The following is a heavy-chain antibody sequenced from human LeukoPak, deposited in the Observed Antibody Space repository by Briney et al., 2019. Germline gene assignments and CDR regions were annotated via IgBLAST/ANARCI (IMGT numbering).Heavy chain of an antibody. D-gene: IGHD3-9*01. Sequence: GGSLRLSCAASGFTVSSNYMSWVRQAPGKGLEWVSVIYSGGSTYYSDSVRGRFTISGDNSKNTLYLQMNSLRAEDTAVYYCARVATGWGVDYFDYWGQGTLVTVSS. V-gene: IGHV3-53*01. CDR1: GFTVSSNY. J-gene: IGHJ4*02. CDR3: ARVATGWGVDYFDY. CDR2: IYSGGST.